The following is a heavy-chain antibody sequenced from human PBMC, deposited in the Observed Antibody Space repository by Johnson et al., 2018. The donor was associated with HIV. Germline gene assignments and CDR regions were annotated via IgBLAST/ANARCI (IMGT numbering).Heavy chain of an antibody. CDR2: ISSNGGST. CDR3: AKDPPLGTVVTPAL. Sequence: VHLVESGGGLVQPGGSLRLSCAASGFTFSSYAMHWVRQAPGKGLEYVSAISSNGGSTYYANSVKGRFTISRDNSKNTLYLQMNSLRAEDTAVYYCAKDPPLGTVVTPALWGQGTMVTVSS. D-gene: IGHD4-23*01. CDR1: GFTFSSYA. V-gene: IGHV3-64*01. J-gene: IGHJ3*01.